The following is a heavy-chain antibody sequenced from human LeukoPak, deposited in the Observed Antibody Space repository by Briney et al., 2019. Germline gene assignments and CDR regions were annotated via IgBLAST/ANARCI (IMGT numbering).Heavy chain of an antibody. J-gene: IGHJ4*02. CDR3: VSTSNYLN. V-gene: IGHV3-7*01. Sequence: GGSLRLSCAASGFTFRTYWMSWVRQASGKGLEWVANIKEDGSEKYYVDSVKGRFTISRDNAKNSLYLQMNSLRAEDTAIYYCVSTSNYLNWGQGTLVTVSS. CDR1: GFTFRTYW. CDR2: IKEDGSEK. D-gene: IGHD4-11*01.